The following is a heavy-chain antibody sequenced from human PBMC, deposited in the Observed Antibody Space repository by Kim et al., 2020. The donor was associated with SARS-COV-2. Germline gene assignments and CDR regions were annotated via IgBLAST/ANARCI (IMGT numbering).Heavy chain of an antibody. Sequence: GGSLRLSCAASGFTFSSYAMSWVRQAPGKGLEWVSAISGSGGSTYYADSVKGRFTISRDNSKNTLYLQMNSPRAEDTAVYYCAKDRTLYYDFWSGYDRPRDGMDVWGQGTTVTVSS. J-gene: IGHJ6*02. D-gene: IGHD3-3*01. CDR1: GFTFSSYA. V-gene: IGHV3-23*01. CDR2: ISGSGGST. CDR3: AKDRTLYYDFWSGYDRPRDGMDV.